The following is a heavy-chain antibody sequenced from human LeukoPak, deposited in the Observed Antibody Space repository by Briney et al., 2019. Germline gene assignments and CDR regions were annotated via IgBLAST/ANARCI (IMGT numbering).Heavy chain of an antibody. CDR1: GGSISSSSYF. CDR3: ARVGDYGDYVNWFDP. D-gene: IGHD4-17*01. V-gene: IGHV4-39*07. CDR2: LSYGGSP. J-gene: IGHJ5*02. Sequence: PSETLSPTCTVSGGSISSSSYFWGWIRQPPGKGLEWIGRLSYGGSPYYNPSLKSRVTISVDTSNNHFSLKLSSVTAADTAVYYCARVGDYGDYVNWFDPWGPGTLVTVSS.